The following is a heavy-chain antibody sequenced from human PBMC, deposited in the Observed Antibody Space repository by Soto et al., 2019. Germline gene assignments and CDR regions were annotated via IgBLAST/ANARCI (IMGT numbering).Heavy chain of an antibody. CDR3: ATSQLTMVRGDKGAFDI. J-gene: IGHJ3*02. Sequence: GGSLRLSCAASGFTFSSYSMNWVRQAPGKGLEWVSSISSSSSYIYYADSVKGRFTISRDNAKNSLYLQMNSLRAEDTAVYYCATSQLTMVRGDKGAFDIWGQGTVVTVSS. CDR2: ISSSSSYI. CDR1: GFTFSSYS. D-gene: IGHD3-10*01. V-gene: IGHV3-21*01.